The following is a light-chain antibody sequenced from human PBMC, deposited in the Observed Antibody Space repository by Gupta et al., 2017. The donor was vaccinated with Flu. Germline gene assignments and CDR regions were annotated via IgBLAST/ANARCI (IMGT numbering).Light chain of an antibody. Sequence: DIQMTQSPSSLSASVGDRVTITCRATQSISSYLNWYQQKPGKAPKLLIYGASSLQSGVPSRFSGSGSGTDFTLTISSLQPEDFATYYCQQSYRTPRTFGQGTKVEIK. CDR2: GAS. CDR3: QQSYRTPRT. J-gene: IGKJ1*01. CDR1: QSISSY. V-gene: IGKV1-39*01.